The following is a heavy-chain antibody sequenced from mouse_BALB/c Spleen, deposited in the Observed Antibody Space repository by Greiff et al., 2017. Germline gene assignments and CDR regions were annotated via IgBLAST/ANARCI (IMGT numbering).Heavy chain of an antibody. J-gene: IGHJ2*01. Sequence: EVQLMESGGGLVKPGGSLKLSCAASGFTFSSYAMSWVRQTPEKRLEWVATISSGGSYTYYPDSVKGRFTISRDNAKNTLYLQMSSLRSEDTAMYYCARRDGKGYFDYWGQGTTLTVSS. CDR3: ARRDGKGYFDY. D-gene: IGHD2-1*01. CDR1: GFTFSSYA. V-gene: IGHV5-9-3*01. CDR2: ISSGGSYT.